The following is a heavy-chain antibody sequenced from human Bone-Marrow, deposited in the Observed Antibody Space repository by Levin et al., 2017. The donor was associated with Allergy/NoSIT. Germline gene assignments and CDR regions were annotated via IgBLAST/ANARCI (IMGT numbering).Heavy chain of an antibody. CDR2: IFGGGAT. CDR1: GFTVKNNY. CDR3: AVTDCSSVRCYPWGDYYYGVDV. J-gene: IGHJ6*02. Sequence: GGSLRLSCAVSGFTVKNNYMTWVRQAPGKGLEWVSVIFGGGATYYADSVKGRFTISRDSSENTLYLQMNTLRAEDTAVYYCAVTDCSSVRCYPWGDYYYGVDVWGQGTTVTFSS. V-gene: IGHV3-53*01. D-gene: IGHD2-2*01.